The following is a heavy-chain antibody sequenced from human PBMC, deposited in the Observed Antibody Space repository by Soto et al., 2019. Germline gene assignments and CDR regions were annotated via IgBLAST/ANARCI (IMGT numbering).Heavy chain of an antibody. D-gene: IGHD3-3*01. CDR1: ADSFSSYG. CDR3: ARVFPDGWVEPGVVRGYLDT. CDR2: IIPIFGTT. Sequence: QVQLVQSGAEVKEPGSAVKVSCKAPADSFSSYGISWVRQAPGQGLEWMEGIIPIFGTTNYAEKFQGRVTITGDESTNTAYMELSSLRSEDTALYYCARVFPDGWVEPGVVRGYLDTWGRGTLVTVSS. V-gene: IGHV1-69*01. J-gene: IGHJ4*02.